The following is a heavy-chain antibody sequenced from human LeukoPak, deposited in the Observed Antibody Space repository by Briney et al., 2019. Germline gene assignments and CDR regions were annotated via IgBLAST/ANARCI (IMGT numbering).Heavy chain of an antibody. Sequence: ASVKVSCKASGYTFTSYDINWVRQAPGQGLEWMGWMNPNSGNTGYAQKFQGRVTMTRNTSISTAYMELSSLRSEDTAVYYCARGNRRTTRYGMDVWGQGTTVTVSS. CDR1: GYTFTSYD. V-gene: IGHV1-8*01. CDR2: MNPNSGNT. CDR3: ARGNRRTTRYGMDV. D-gene: IGHD3-3*01. J-gene: IGHJ6*02.